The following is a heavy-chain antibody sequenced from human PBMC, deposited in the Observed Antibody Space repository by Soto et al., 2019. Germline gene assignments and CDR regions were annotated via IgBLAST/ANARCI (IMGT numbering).Heavy chain of an antibody. CDR2: IYYSGST. V-gene: IGHV4-59*08. Sequence: SGTLSLTCTFPGGSISSYYWSWIRQPPGKGLEWIGYIYYSGSTNYNPSLKSRVTISVDTSKNQFSLKLSSVTAADTAVYYCARLRVTYYYMDVWGKGTTVTVSS. D-gene: IGHD2-21*02. CDR3: ARLRVTYYYMDV. J-gene: IGHJ6*03. CDR1: GGSISSYY.